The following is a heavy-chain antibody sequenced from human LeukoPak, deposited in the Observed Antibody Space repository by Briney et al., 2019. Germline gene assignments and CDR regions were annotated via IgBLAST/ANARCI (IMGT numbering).Heavy chain of an antibody. CDR2: INHSGSP. CDR3: ARGTDSGSYYAWFDP. Sequence: PSETLSLTCAVYGGSFNGYFWSWLRQPPGKGLEWIGEINHSGSPNYNPSLKSRVTISVDTSKNQVSLKLNSVTAADAAVYYCARGTDSGSYYAWFDPWGQGTLVTVSS. CDR1: GGSFNGYF. J-gene: IGHJ5*02. V-gene: IGHV4-34*01. D-gene: IGHD3-10*01.